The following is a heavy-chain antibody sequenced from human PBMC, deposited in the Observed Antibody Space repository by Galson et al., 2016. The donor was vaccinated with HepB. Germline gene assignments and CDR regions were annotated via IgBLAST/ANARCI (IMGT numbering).Heavy chain of an antibody. CDR2: IWNDGSNK. Sequence: LRLSCAASGFTFSTYGMHWVRQAPGKGLEWVALIWNDGSNKYYADSVKGRLTISRDNSKNTLYLQMNSLRAEDTAVYYCARVSLGIVGATEFDYWGQGTLVTVSS. J-gene: IGHJ4*02. CDR3: ARVSLGIVGATEFDY. D-gene: IGHD1-26*01. CDR1: GFTFSTYG. V-gene: IGHV3-33*01.